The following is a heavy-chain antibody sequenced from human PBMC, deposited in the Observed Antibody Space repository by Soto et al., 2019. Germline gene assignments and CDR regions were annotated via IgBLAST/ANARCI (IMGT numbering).Heavy chain of an antibody. CDR1: CGSFSGYY. CDR2: VNHGGST. J-gene: IGHJ4*02. Sequence: QVQLQQWGAGPLKPSETLSLTCAVYCGSFSGYYWSWIRQPPGKGLEWIGEVNHGGSTNYNPSLNSRVTMSVDTSKNQFSLKLRSVTAADTAVYYCARTSRFDCWGQGTLVTVSS. CDR3: ARTSRFDC. V-gene: IGHV4-34*01. D-gene: IGHD6-6*01.